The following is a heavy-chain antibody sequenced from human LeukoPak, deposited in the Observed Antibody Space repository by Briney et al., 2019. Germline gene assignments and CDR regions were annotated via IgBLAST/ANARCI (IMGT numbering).Heavy chain of an antibody. D-gene: IGHD5-12*01. J-gene: IGHJ4*02. CDR1: GFTFSSYG. V-gene: IGHV3-23*01. CDR3: AKDGAWLRFDD. Sequence: GGSLRLSCAASGFTFSSYGMSWVRQAPGKGLEWVSAIRGSGGYTYYADSVKGRFTISRDNSKNTLYLQMNSLRAEDTAVYYCAKDGAWLRFDDWGQGILVSVSS. CDR2: IRGSGGYT.